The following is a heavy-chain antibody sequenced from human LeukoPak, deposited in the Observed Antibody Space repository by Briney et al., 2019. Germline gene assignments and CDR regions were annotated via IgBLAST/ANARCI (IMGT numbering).Heavy chain of an antibody. V-gene: IGHV5-51*01. CDR3: ARRSQKDWFDL. CDR1: GYSFSNYW. Sequence: GESLKISCTGSGYSFSNYWIALVRQMPGKGLEWMGIIYPGDSDTRYNPSFQGQVTISADKSISAAYLQWTSLKASDTAMYFCARRSQKDWFDLWGQGTLVTLSS. J-gene: IGHJ5*02. CDR2: IYPGDSDT. D-gene: IGHD3-10*01.